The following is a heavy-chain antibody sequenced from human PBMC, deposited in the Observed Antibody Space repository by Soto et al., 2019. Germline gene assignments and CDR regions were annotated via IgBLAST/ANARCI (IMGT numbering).Heavy chain of an antibody. J-gene: IGHJ6*01. Sequence: PVKVSCKTSGDNFKKNVFTWVRQAPGQGLEWMGGTIPALGKTHYIEKFQGRVTITVDDATRTVYMEVRDLTSEDTAIYYCARGPFRPSAMEGLGQGTTITVCS. D-gene: IGHD3-10*01. CDR3: ARGPFRPSAMEG. CDR2: TIPALGKT. CDR1: GDNFKKNV. V-gene: IGHV1-69*10.